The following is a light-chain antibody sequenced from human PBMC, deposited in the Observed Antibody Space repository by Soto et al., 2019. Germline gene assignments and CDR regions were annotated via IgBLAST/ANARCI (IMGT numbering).Light chain of an antibody. J-gene: IGLJ2*01. CDR1: SSNLAYNS. V-gene: IGLV1-51*01. Sequence: QSVLTQPPSVSAAPGQDVTISCSGSSSNLAYNSLSWYQQLPGTAPKLLIYDDVKRSPGIPDRFSASKSGTSATLAITGLQTGDEADYYCGTWDNSLSAGLFGTGTKLTVL. CDR2: DDV. CDR3: GTWDNSLSAGL.